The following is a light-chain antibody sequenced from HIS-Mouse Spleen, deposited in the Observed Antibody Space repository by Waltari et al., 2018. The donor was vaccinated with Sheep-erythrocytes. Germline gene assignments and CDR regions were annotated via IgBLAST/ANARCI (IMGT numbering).Light chain of an antibody. CDR1: TVGDKY. J-gene: IGLJ2*01. Sequence: SYELTQPPSVSVSPGQTASTPCSGATVGDKYACWYQQKPGQSPVLVIYQDSKRPSGIHERFSGSNSGNTATLTIGGTQAMDEADYYCQAWDSSTAVFGGGTKLTVL. CDR2: QDS. V-gene: IGLV3-1*01. CDR3: QAWDSSTAV.